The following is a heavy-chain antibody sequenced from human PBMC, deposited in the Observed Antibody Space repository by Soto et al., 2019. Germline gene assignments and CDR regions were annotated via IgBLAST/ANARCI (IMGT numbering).Heavy chain of an antibody. CDR2: ISSNGGST. J-gene: IGHJ6*02. CDR1: VFTCSSYA. Sequence: GTLRLSCSASVFTCSSYAMHWVRQAPGKGLEYVSAISSNGGSTYYADSVKGRFTISRDNSKNTLYLQMSSLRAEDTAVYYCVKPQGYYYGMDVWGQGTTVTVSS. CDR3: VKPQGYYYGMDV. V-gene: IGHV3-64D*06.